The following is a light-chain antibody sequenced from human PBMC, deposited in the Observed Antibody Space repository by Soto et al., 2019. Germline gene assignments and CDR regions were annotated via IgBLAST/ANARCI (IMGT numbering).Light chain of an antibody. J-gene: IGKJ4*01. CDR1: QSVSSSY. CDR2: GAS. V-gene: IGKV3-20*01. CDR3: QQYGRSPLT. Sequence: EIVLTQSPGTLSLSPGERATLSCRASQSVSSSYLAWYQQKPGQAPRLLIYGASSRATGIPDRFSGSGSGTDFTRTISRLEPEDFAVYYCQQYGRSPLTFGGGTKVDIK.